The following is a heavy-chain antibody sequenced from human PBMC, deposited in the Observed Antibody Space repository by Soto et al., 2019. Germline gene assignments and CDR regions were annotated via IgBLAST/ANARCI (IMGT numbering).Heavy chain of an antibody. CDR2: IIPIFGTA. D-gene: IGHD6-19*01. J-gene: IGHJ6*02. V-gene: IGHV1-69*13. CDR3: ARVGRSSGWYELYYYYYYGMGV. CDR1: GGTFSSYA. Sequence: SVKVSCKASGGTFSSYAISWVRQAPGQGLELMGGIIPIFGTANYAQKFQGRVTITADESTSTAYMELSSLRSEDTAVYYCARVGRSSGWYELYYYYYYGMGVWGQGTTVTVSS.